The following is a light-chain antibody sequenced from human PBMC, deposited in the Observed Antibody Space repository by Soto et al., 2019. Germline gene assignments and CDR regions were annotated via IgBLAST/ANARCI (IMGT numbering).Light chain of an antibody. J-gene: IGLJ3*02. CDR2: NNN. CDR1: SSNIGSTT. V-gene: IGLV1-44*01. Sequence: QAVVTQPPSASGTPGQRVTIACSGSSSNIGSTTVKWYQQLPGTAPKLLIYNNNQRPSGVPDRFSGSKSGTSASLAISGPQSEDEADYYCAAWDDSLNGVVFGGGTKLTVL. CDR3: AAWDDSLNGVV.